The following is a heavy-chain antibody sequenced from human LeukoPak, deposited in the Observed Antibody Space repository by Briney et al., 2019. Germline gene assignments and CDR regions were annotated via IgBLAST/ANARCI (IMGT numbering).Heavy chain of an antibody. V-gene: IGHV3-30*03. J-gene: IGHJ3*02. D-gene: IGHD3-3*01. CDR2: ISYGGIDK. Sequence: PGGSLRLSCAASGFIVSGNYLSWVRQAPGEGLEWVGLISYGGIDKSYADSVKGRFTISRDSSKRTLYLQMNSLRAEDTAMYYCARESWSDSVAFDIWGLGTMVIVSS. CDR1: GFIVSGNY. CDR3: ARESWSDSVAFDI.